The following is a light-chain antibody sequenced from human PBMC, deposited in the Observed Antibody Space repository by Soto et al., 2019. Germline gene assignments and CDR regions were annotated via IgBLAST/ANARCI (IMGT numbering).Light chain of an antibody. CDR2: RNN. CDR1: SSNIGSNY. CDR3: AAWDDSLSGLWV. Sequence: QSVLTQPPSASGTPGQRVTISCSGSSSNIGSNYVYWYQQLPGTAPKLLIYRNNQRPSGVPDRFSGSKSGTSASLAISGLRSEDEAHYYCAAWDDSLSGLWVFGGGTKLTVL. V-gene: IGLV1-47*01. J-gene: IGLJ3*02.